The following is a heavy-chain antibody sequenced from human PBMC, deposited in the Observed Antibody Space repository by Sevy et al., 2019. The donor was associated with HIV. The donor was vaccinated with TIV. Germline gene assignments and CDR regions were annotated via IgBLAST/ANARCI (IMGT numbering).Heavy chain of an antibody. V-gene: IGHV3-7*03. J-gene: IGHJ6*02. CDR3: ARDCSSATCLWGLDV. CDR2: IKRDGSEK. D-gene: IGHD2-2*01. CDR1: GFTFSNYW. Sequence: GGSLRLSCAASGFTFSNYWMSWVRQAPGKGLEWVANIKRDGSEKYYVASVKGRFTMSRDNAKTSLYLQMNSLRAEDTAVYYCARDCSSATCLWGLDVWGQGTTVTVSS.